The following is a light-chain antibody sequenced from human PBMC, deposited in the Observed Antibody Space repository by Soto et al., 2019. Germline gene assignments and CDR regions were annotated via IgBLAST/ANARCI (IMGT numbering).Light chain of an antibody. CDR2: EVS. CDR3: SSYTSSSTLV. Sequence: QSALTQPASVSGSPGQSITISCTGTSSDVGGYNYVSWYQQHPGKAPKLMIYEVSNRPSGVSNRFSGSKSGNTASLTISGRQAEVEADYYCSSYTSSSTLVFGGGTKLTVL. V-gene: IGLV2-14*01. J-gene: IGLJ2*01. CDR1: SSDVGGYNY.